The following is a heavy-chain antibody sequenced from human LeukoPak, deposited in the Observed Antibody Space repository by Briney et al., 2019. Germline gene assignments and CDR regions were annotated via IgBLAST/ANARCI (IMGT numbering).Heavy chain of an antibody. V-gene: IGHV1-3*01. Sequence: ASVKVSCKASGYTFTSYAMHWVRQAPGQRLEWMGWINDGNGNTKYSQKFKGRVTITRDTSASSAYMELSSLRSEDTAVYYCTRVVYDILTAYYRFGMSVWGKGPTASLSS. D-gene: IGHD3-9*01. J-gene: IGHJ6*01. CDR2: INDGNGNT. CDR1: GYTFTSYA. CDR3: TRVVYDILTAYYRFGMSV.